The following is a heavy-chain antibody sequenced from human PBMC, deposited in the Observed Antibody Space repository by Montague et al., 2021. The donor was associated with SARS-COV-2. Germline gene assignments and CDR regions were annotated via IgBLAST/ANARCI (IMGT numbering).Heavy chain of an antibody. J-gene: IGHJ4*02. CDR1: GFSFSSFV. Sequence: SLRLSCEAYGFSFSSFVMSWVRQSPGKGLEWVSAITGRGSDTYYXDSXTGRFTISRDNSKNTLYLQMNGLRDDDTAVYYCVKFGDCTGGSCYGFFDYWGQGALVTVSS. V-gene: IGHV3-23*01. D-gene: IGHD2-15*01. CDR2: ITGRGSDT. CDR3: VKFGDCTGGSCYGFFDY.